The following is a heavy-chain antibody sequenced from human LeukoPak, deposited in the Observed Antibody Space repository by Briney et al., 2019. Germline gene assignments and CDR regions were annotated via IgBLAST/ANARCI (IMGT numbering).Heavy chain of an antibody. D-gene: IGHD6-13*01. CDR1: GFTFSIHA. CDR3: ARVVAAAGTAWFDP. J-gene: IGHJ5*02. V-gene: IGHV3-23*01. Sequence: GGSLRLSCAASGFTFSIHAMSWVRQAPGKGLEWVSGISESGSNTYYADSVKGRFTISRDNAKNSLYLQMNSLRAEDTAVYYCARVVAAAGTAWFDPWGQGTLVTVSS. CDR2: ISESGSNT.